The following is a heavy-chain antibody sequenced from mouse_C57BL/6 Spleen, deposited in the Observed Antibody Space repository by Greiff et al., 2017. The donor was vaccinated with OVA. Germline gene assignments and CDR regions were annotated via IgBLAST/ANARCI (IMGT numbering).Heavy chain of an antibody. D-gene: IGHD3-2*01. J-gene: IGHJ4*01. CDR2: IDPSDSET. CDR1: GYTFTSYW. Sequence: QVQLKQPGAELVRPGSSVKLSCKASGYTFTSYWMHWVKQRPIQGLEWIGNIDPSDSETHYNQKFKDKATLTVDKSSSTAYMQLSSLTSEDSAVYYCATETARLDYWGQGTSVTVSS. CDR3: ATETARLDY. V-gene: IGHV1-52*01.